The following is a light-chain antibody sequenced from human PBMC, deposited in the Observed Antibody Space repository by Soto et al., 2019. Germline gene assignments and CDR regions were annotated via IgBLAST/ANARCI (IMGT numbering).Light chain of an antibody. V-gene: IGKV3-20*01. Sequence: EIMLTQSPGTLSLSPGERATLSCRASQSVSSTNLAWYQQKPGQAPRLHIYGASSRATGIPDRFSGSGSGTDFTLTISRLEPEDFVVYYCQQYGSSPLLTFGGGTKVEIK. CDR3: QQYGSSPLLT. CDR2: GAS. CDR1: QSVSSTN. J-gene: IGKJ4*01.